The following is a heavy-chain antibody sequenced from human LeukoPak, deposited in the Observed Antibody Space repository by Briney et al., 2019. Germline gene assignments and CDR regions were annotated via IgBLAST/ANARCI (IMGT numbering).Heavy chain of an antibody. Sequence: GGSLRLSCAGSGFPFSSDAMNWVRQTPGKGLVWVSRINSGGSGTSYAASVEGRFTISRDNVKNTLYLQMDSLRAEDTAVYYCATSLGPLTEYWGQGTLVTVSS. V-gene: IGHV3-74*01. J-gene: IGHJ4*02. D-gene: IGHD7-27*01. CDR3: ATSLGPLTEY. CDR1: GFPFSSDA. CDR2: INSGGSGT.